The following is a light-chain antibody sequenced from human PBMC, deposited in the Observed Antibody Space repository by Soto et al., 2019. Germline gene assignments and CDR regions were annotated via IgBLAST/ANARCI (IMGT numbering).Light chain of an antibody. V-gene: IGKV3-20*01. J-gene: IGKJ3*01. Sequence: EIVLTQSPGTLSLSPGERATLSCRASQSVSGTYLAWYQQRPGQAPKVLIYGSSSRAAGIPDRFSGSGCGTDSTSTKSRLEAEDLAVYYCRKYGAAPFNVGPETKVDIK. CDR1: QSVSGTY. CDR3: RKYGAAPFN. CDR2: GSS.